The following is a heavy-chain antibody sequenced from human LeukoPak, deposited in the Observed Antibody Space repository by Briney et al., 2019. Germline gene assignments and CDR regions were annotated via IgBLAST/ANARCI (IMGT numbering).Heavy chain of an antibody. J-gene: IGHJ4*02. CDR3: ARDSKYHHY. V-gene: IGHV3-7*01. CDR1: GFTFSSYW. D-gene: IGHD6-6*01. CDR2: IKQDGSEK. Sequence: GGSLRLSCAASGFTFSSYWMSWVRQAPGKGLEWVANIKQDGSEKYYVASVEGRFTISRDNAKNSLYLEMNSLRAEDTAVYYCARDSKYHHYWGQGTLVTVSS.